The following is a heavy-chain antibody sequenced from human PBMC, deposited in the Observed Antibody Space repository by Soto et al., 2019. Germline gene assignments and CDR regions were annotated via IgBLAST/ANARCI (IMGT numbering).Heavy chain of an antibody. D-gene: IGHD2-2*01. CDR2: IYWDDDE. J-gene: IGHJ4*02. CDR1: GFSLSTTAEG. V-gene: IGHV2-5*02. Sequence: QITLKESGPTLVKPTQTLTLTCTFSGFSLSTTAEGVGWIRQPPGKALEWLALIYWDDDERCSPSLKSRLTITKDTSKNQVVLTMTNVDPVDSATYYCAHGSCSSAACYPNPYLDYWGQGILVTVSS. CDR3: AHGSCSSAACYPNPYLDY.